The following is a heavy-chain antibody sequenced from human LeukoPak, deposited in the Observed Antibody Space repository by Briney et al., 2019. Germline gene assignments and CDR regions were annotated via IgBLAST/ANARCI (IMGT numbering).Heavy chain of an antibody. V-gene: IGHV7-4-1*02. CDR1: GYTFTSYA. Sequence: ASVKVSCKASGYTFTSYAMNWVRQAPGQGLEWMGWINTNTGNPTYAQGFTGRFVFSLDTSVSTAYLQISSLKAEDTAVYYCARDRVGQQLVGRKNNYYYMDVWGKGTTVTISS. J-gene: IGHJ6*03. CDR3: ARDRVGQQLVGRKNNYYYMDV. D-gene: IGHD6-13*01. CDR2: INTNTGNP.